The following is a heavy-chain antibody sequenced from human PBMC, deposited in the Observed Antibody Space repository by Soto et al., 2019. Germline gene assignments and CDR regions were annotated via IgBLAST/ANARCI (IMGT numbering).Heavy chain of an antibody. V-gene: IGHV5-51*01. CDR2: IYPGDSDT. D-gene: IGHD2-8*01. J-gene: IGHJ5*02. Sequence: GESLKISCTGVGYSFTSYWIGWVRQMPGKGLEWMGIIYPGDSDTRYSPSFQGQVTISADKSISTVYLQWNSLKASDTAMYYCARGYCTTNICDPWFDPWGQGTLVTVSS. CDR3: ARGYCTTNICDPWFDP. CDR1: GYSFTSYW.